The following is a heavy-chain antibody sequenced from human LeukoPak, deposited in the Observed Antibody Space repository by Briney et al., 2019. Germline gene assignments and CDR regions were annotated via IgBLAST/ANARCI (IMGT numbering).Heavy chain of an antibody. J-gene: IGHJ3*02. Sequence: SETLSLTCTVSGGSISTSSYYWGWVRQPPGKGLEWIGNIFYSGSTYYNPSLKSRVTISVDTSKKQFSLKLSSVTAADTALYYCARDTGTYYYGSGSQHAFDMWGQGTMVTVSS. CDR2: IFYSGST. D-gene: IGHD3-10*01. CDR3: ARDTGTYYYGSGSQHAFDM. CDR1: GGSISTSSYY. V-gene: IGHV4-39*02.